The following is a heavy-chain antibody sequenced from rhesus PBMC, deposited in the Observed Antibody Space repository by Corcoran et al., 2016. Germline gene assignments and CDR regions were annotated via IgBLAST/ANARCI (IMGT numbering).Heavy chain of an antibody. CDR2: IGGSSGST. CDR1: GCSLIGYH. Sequence: QVQLQESGPGLVKPSETLSLTCAASGCSLIGYHSNWIRQPPGKGLEWRGYIGGSSGSTYYNPSLKSRVTISTDTSKNQFSLKLSSVTAADTAVYYCARNPYCSRGVCYSDYWGQGVLVTVSS. CDR3: ARNPYCSRGVCYSDY. J-gene: IGHJ4*01. D-gene: IGHD2-39*01. V-gene: IGHV4-165*02.